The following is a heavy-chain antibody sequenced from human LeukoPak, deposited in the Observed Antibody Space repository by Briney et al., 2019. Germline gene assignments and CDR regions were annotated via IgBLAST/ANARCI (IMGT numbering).Heavy chain of an antibody. CDR1: GGTFSSYA. Sequence: ASVKVSCKASGGTFSSYAISWLRQAPGQGLEWMGRIIPIFGTANYAQKFQGRVTITTDESTSTAYMELSSLRSEDTAVYYCARDRGSYDMDYWGQGTLVTVSS. V-gene: IGHV1-69*05. J-gene: IGHJ4*02. CDR3: ARDRGSYDMDY. D-gene: IGHD1-26*01. CDR2: IIPIFGTA.